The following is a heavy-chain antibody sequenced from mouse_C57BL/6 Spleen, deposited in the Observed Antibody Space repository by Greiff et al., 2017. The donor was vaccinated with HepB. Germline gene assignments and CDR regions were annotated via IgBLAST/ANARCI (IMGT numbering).Heavy chain of an antibody. D-gene: IGHD1-1*01. CDR1: GFTFSSYG. CDR3: SRVITTVVATNSFDY. V-gene: IGHV5-6*01. CDR2: ISSGGSYT. Sequence: EVQVVESGGDLVKPGGSLKLSCAASGFTFSSYGMSWVRQTPDKRLEWVATISSGGSYTYYPDSVKGRFTISRDNAKNTLYLQMSSLKSEDTAMYYCSRVITTVVATNSFDYWGQGTTLTVSS. J-gene: IGHJ2*01.